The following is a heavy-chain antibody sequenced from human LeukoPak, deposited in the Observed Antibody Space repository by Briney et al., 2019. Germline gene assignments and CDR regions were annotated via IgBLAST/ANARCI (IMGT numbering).Heavy chain of an antibody. CDR3: ARDSSSIYYYGMDV. CDR1: GYTFTSYG. Sequence: ASVKVSCKAFGYTFTSYGISWVRQAPGQGLEWMGWISAYNGNTNYAQKLQGRVTMTTDTSTSTAYMELRSLRSDDTAVYYCARDSSSIYYYGMDVWGQGTTVTVSS. D-gene: IGHD6-6*01. CDR2: ISAYNGNT. V-gene: IGHV1-18*01. J-gene: IGHJ6*02.